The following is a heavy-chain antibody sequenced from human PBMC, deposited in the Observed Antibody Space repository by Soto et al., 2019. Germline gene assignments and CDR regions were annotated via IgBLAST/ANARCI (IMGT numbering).Heavy chain of an antibody. Sequence: GGSLRLSCAASGFTFSDYGMHWVRQAPGKGLAWVAVISYDSTNKYYGDSVKGRFSISRDNSKNTLYLQMNSLRAEDRAVYYCAKDHGFDEFQLLYYSYYGLDVWGQGTTVTVSS. CDR2: ISYDSTNK. D-gene: IGHD2-2*02. CDR3: AKDHGFDEFQLLYYSYYGLDV. J-gene: IGHJ6*02. V-gene: IGHV3-30*18. CDR1: GFTFSDYG.